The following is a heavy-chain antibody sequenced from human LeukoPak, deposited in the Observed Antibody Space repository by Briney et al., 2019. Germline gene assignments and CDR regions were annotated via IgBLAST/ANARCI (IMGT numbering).Heavy chain of an antibody. CDR1: GFTFSDYY. Sequence: PGGSLRLSCAASGFTFSDYYMSWIRQAPGKGLEWVSSISSSSSYIYYADSVKGRFTISRDNAKNSLYLQMNSLRAEDTAVYYCAPGIAAADPFDYWGQGTLVTVSS. CDR3: APGIAAADPFDY. V-gene: IGHV3-11*06. D-gene: IGHD6-13*01. CDR2: ISSSSSYI. J-gene: IGHJ4*02.